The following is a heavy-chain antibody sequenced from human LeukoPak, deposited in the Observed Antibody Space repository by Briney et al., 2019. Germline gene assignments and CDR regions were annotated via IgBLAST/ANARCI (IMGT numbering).Heavy chain of an antibody. CDR3: VRGGPNRSGWTLDY. Sequence: ASVKVSCKATGYTFTNYAFHWVRQAPGQRLEWMGWFNSDTGDTHYSQNFQGRLIITRDTSASTAYMELSSLRPEDTAVFFCVRGGPNRSGWTLDYWGQGTLVTVSS. CDR2: FNSDTGDT. V-gene: IGHV1-3*01. CDR1: GYTFTNYA. J-gene: IGHJ4*02. D-gene: IGHD6-19*01.